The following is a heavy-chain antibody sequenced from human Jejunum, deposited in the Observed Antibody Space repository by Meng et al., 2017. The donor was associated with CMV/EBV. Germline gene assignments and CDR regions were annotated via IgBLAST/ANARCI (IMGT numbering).Heavy chain of an antibody. CDR3: ARWGGEGSTSGLDS. J-gene: IGHJ4*02. CDR1: GFRFENYW. V-gene: IGHV3-7*01. Sequence: GFRFENYWMTWGRQAPEKGLEWVANIKEDGSEKNYVDSVKGRFTISRDNSNNLVHLQMSDLRAEDTSVYYCARWGGEGSTSGLDSWGQGTLVTVSS. D-gene: IGHD2/OR15-2a*01. CDR2: IKEDGSEK.